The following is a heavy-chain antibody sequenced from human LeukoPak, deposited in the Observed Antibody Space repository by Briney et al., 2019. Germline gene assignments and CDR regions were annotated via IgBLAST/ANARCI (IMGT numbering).Heavy chain of an antibody. J-gene: IGHJ2*01. CDR3: ARGRRGSSGPWSWYLDL. V-gene: IGHV1-8*01. CDR1: GFTLTNFD. Sequence: ASVKVSCKASGFTLTNFDINWVRQAPGQGLEWMGWMNSNTGNTNYAQEFQGIVTMTRDTSIGTAYMELTNLRSEDTAVYYCARGRRGSSGPWSWYLDLWGRGTLVTASS. CDR2: MNSNTGNT. D-gene: IGHD3-22*01.